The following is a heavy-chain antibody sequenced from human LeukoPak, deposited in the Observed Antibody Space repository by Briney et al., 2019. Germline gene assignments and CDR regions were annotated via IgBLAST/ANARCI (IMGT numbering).Heavy chain of an antibody. J-gene: IGHJ4*02. CDR2: IYYSGST. Sequence: SETLSLTCTVSGGSISSGGYYWSWIRQHPGKGLEWIGYIYYSGSTYYNPSLKSRVTISVDTSKNQFSLKLSSVTAADTAVYYCARGGSYCSSTSCLERYFDYCGQGTLVTVSS. V-gene: IGHV4-31*03. CDR3: ARGGSYCSSTSCLERYFDY. CDR1: GGSISSGGYY. D-gene: IGHD2-2*01.